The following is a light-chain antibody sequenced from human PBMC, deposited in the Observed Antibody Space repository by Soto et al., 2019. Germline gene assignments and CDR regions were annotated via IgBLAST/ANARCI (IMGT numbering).Light chain of an antibody. V-gene: IGKV3-15*01. CDR3: QQYSSWPRT. Sequence: EIVMTQSPATLSGSPGERATLSCRASQSVNSHLAWYHQKPGQAPRLLIYGASTRATGIPARFSGSGSATEFPLTISRLQPEDFAVYYCQQYSSWPRTFGQGTKVEVK. CDR1: QSVNSH. J-gene: IGKJ1*01. CDR2: GAS.